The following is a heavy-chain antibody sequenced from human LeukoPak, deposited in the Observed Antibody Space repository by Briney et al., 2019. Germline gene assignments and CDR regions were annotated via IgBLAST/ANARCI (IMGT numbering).Heavy chain of an antibody. D-gene: IGHD3-10*01. J-gene: IGHJ4*02. CDR2: ISGSGGST. CDR3: AKDYGSGSPHEGDYFDY. CDR1: GFTFSSYA. Sequence: GGYLRLSCAASGFTFSSYAMSWVRQAPGKGLEWVSDISGSGGSTYYADSVKGRFTISRDTSKNTLYLQMNSLRAEDTAVYYCAKDYGSGSPHEGDYFDYWGQGTLVTVSS. V-gene: IGHV3-23*01.